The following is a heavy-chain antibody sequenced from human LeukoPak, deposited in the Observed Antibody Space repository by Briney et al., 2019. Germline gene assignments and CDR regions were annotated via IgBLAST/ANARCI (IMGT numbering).Heavy chain of an antibody. V-gene: IGHV3-64*04. J-gene: IGHJ4*02. CDR1: GFTFSSYA. CDR3: ARVGWFGGFYFDY. Sequence: GGSLRLSCSASGFTFSSYAMHWVRQAPGKGLEYVSAISSNGGSTYYADSVKGRFTISRDNAKNSLYLQMNSLRAEDTAVYYCARVGWFGGFYFDYWGQGILVTVSS. CDR2: ISSNGGST. D-gene: IGHD3-10*01.